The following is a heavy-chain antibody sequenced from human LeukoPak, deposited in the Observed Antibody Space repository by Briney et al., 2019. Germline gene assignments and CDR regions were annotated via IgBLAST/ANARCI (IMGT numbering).Heavy chain of an antibody. Sequence: GGSLRPSCAASGFTFDNYAMHWVRQAPGKGLEWVSGISWNSGSIDYADSVKGRFTISRDNAKNSLYLQMNSLRAEDMALYFCTRSTGWYNYFDYWGQGTLVTVSS. J-gene: IGHJ4*02. V-gene: IGHV3-9*03. CDR1: GFTFDNYA. CDR3: TRSTGWYNYFDY. CDR2: ISWNSGSI. D-gene: IGHD6-19*01.